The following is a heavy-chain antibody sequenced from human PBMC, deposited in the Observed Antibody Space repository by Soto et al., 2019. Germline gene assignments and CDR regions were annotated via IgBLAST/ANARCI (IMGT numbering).Heavy chain of an antibody. D-gene: IGHD6-19*01. V-gene: IGHV1-3*05. CDR2: INAGNGNT. Sequence: QVQLVQSGAEEKKPGASVKVSCKASGYTFTSYAMHWVRQAPGQRLEWMGWINAGNGNTKYSQKFQGRVTTTRDTSASTAYMELSSLRSEDTAVYYCARSPGGGLHYFDYWGQGTLVTVSS. J-gene: IGHJ4*02. CDR3: ARSPGGGLHYFDY. CDR1: GYTFTSYA.